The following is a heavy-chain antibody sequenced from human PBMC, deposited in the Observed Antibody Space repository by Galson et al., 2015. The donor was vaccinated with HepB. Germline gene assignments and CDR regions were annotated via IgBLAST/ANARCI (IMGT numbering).Heavy chain of an antibody. CDR1: GYTFVDYG. D-gene: IGHD3-10*01. CDR2: TNAGYGNT. V-gene: IGHV1-3*01. Sequence: SVKVSCKAFGYTFVDYGVHWVRQAPGQRLEWMGWTNAGYGNTRYSQKFQGRVTITRDTSASTAYMELSSLRSEDSAVYYCARDSSVWGHIDYWGQGTLVTVSS. J-gene: IGHJ4*02. CDR3: ARDSSVWGHIDY.